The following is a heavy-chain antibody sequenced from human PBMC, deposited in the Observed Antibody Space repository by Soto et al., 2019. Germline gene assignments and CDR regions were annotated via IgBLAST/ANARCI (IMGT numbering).Heavy chain of an antibody. V-gene: IGHV1-2*04. CDR2: INPNSGGT. CDR1: GYTFTGYY. J-gene: IGHJ4*02. Sequence: ASVKVSCKASGYTFTGYYMHWVRQAPGQGLEWMGWINPNSGGTNYAQKFQGWVTMTRDTSISAAYMELSRLRSDDTAVYYCARDLGLGYCSSTSCYLDDWGQGTLVTVSS. CDR3: ARDLGLGYCSSTSCYLDD. D-gene: IGHD2-2*01.